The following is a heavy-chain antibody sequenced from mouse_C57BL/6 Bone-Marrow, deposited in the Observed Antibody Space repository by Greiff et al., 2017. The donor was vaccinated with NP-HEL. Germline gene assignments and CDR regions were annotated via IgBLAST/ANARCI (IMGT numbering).Heavy chain of an antibody. CDR2: IDPANGNT. D-gene: IGHD1-1*01. CDR1: GFNIKNTY. CDR3: ASFLYYGSSYGYFDV. Sequence: VQLKESVAELVRPGASVKLSCTASGFNIKNTYMHWVKQRPEQGLEWIGRIDPANGNTKYAPKFQGKATITADTSSNTAYLQLSSLTSEDTAIYYCASFLYYGSSYGYFDVWGTGTTVTVSS. V-gene: IGHV14-3*01. J-gene: IGHJ1*03.